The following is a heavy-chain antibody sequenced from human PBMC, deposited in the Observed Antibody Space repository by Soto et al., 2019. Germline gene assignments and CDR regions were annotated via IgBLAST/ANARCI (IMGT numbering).Heavy chain of an antibody. CDR2: INTDGSTT. J-gene: IGHJ4*02. CDR1: GFTFSGYW. Sequence: GSLILACSASGFTFSGYWMHWVRQAPGKGLVWVARINTDGSTTRYADSVKGRFTFSRDNAKKMLYLQMNSLRDEDTDVYYCARDSGTGLDYWGQGTQVTVYS. V-gene: IGHV3-74*01. CDR3: ARDSGTGLDY.